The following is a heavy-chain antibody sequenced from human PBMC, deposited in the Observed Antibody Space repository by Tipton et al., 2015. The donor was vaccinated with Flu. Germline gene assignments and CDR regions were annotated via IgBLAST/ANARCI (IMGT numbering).Heavy chain of an antibody. Sequence: TLSLTCTVSGGSINSYYWSWIRQPPGKGLEWTGYIYYSGSTTYNPSLKSRVTISVDTSKNQFSLKLSSVTAADTAIYYCARRAPNSGTFYLDYWGQGTLVTVSS. V-gene: IGHV4-59*08. CDR3: ARRAPNSGTFYLDY. CDR1: GGSINSYY. D-gene: IGHD1-26*01. CDR2: IYYSGST. J-gene: IGHJ4*02.